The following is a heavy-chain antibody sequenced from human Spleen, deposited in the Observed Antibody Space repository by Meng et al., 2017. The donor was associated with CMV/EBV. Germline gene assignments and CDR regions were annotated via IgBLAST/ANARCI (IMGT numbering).Heavy chain of an antibody. CDR3: ARIYCSSTSCYYIGMDV. CDR2: ISSSSSTI. Sequence: GGSLRLSCAASGFTFSSYSMNWVRQAPGKGLEWVSYISSSSSTIYDADSVKGRFTISRDNAKNSLYLQMNSLRAEDTAVYYCARIYCSSTSCYYIGMDVWGQGTTVTVSS. D-gene: IGHD2-2*01. CDR1: GFTFSSYS. V-gene: IGHV3-48*04. J-gene: IGHJ6*02.